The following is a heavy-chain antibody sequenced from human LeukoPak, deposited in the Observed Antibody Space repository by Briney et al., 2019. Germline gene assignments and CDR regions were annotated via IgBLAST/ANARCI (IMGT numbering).Heavy chain of an antibody. CDR1: GAFTSTYY. J-gene: IGHJ4*02. Sequence: PSETLSLACSVSGAFTSTYYWSWVRQPPTGGLEWIGYVFYSGNSNYNPNFTSRVTISVDTSKSQSSLKLTSLSAADTAVYYCARIDPLGFFDQWGQGTLVTVSS. D-gene: IGHD6-25*01. CDR2: VFYSGNS. CDR3: ARIDPLGFFDQ. V-gene: IGHV4-59*13.